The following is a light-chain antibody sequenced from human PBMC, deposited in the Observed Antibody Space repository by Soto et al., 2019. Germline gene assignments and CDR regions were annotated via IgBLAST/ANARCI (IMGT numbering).Light chain of an antibody. J-gene: IGLJ2*01. CDR1: SSNIGRNT. CDR2: NNN. Sequence: QAVVTQPPSASGTPGQKVTISCSGSSSNIGRNTVNWYQQLPGTAPKLLMHNNNQRPSGVPDRFSGSKSGTSASLAISGLQSDDEADYYCAAWDDSLNGHVVFGGGTKVTVL. V-gene: IGLV1-44*01. CDR3: AAWDDSLNGHVV.